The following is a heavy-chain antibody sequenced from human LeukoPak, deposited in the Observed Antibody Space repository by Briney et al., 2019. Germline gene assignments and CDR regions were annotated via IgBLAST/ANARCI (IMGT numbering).Heavy chain of an antibody. V-gene: IGHV3-23*01. CDR2: ISGSGGST. CDR1: GLTFSTYA. D-gene: IGHD3-22*01. CDR3: AKDFSYDSSGYYTDY. Sequence: GGSLRLSCTASGLTFSTYAMSWVRQAPGKGLEWVSAISGSGGSTYYADSVKGRFTISRDNSKNTLYLQMNSLRAEDTAVYYCAKDFSYDSSGYYTDYWGQGTLVTVSS. J-gene: IGHJ4*02.